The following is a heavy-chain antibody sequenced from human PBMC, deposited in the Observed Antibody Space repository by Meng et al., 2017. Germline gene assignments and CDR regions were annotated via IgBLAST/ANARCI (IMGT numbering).Heavy chain of an antibody. CDR2: IKPDGTMT. CDR1: GFTFRNYW. CDR3: ARSDWFDP. J-gene: IGHJ5*02. Sequence: VQLVESGGGLVQSGGSLGLSCTASGFTFRNYWMHWVRQAPGKGLVWVSRIKPDGTMTVYADSVKGRFTISRDNAKNTLYLQMNSLRSDDTAVYYCARSDWFDPWGQGTLVTVSS. V-gene: IGHV3-74*01.